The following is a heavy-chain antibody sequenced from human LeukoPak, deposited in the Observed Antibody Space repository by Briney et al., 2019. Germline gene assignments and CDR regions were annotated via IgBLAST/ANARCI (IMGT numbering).Heavy chain of an antibody. D-gene: IGHD3-22*01. V-gene: IGHV1-18*01. Sequence: GASVKVSCKASGYTSTSYGISWVRQAPGQGLEWMGWISAYNGNTNYAQKLQGRVTMTTDTSTSTAYMELRSLRSDDTAVYYCARVELGSYYDSSGYYYDYWGQGTLVTVSS. CDR3: ARVELGSYYDSSGYYYDY. J-gene: IGHJ4*02. CDR2: ISAYNGNT. CDR1: GYTSTSYG.